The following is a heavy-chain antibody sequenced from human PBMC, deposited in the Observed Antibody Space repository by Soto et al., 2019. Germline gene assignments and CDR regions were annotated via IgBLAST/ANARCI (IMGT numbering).Heavy chain of an antibody. CDR2: ISGQGGTT. J-gene: IGHJ5*02. Sequence: EVILLESGGHLVAPGESLRLSCVASGFSFSSSALTWVRQAPGKGLEWVADISGQGGTTYYADSVKGRFIISRDNSKNTLSLQMTSLRVEDTAVYYCAKENDYSIIESNWFDALGPGTLVTVSS. D-gene: IGHD4-4*01. CDR3: AKENDYSIIESNWFDA. CDR1: GFSFSSSA. V-gene: IGHV3-23*01.